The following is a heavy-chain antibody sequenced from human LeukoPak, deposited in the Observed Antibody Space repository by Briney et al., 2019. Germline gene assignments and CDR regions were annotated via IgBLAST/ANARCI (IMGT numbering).Heavy chain of an antibody. CDR1: GYTFTSYD. Sequence: ASVKVSCKASGYTFTSYDINWVRQATGQGLAWMGWMNPNSGNTGYAQKFQGRVTMTRNTSISTAYMELSSLRSEDTAVYYCARAYGEGYYYYGMDVWGQGTTVTVSS. CDR3: ARAYGEGYYYYGMDV. D-gene: IGHD4-17*01. CDR2: MNPNSGNT. V-gene: IGHV1-8*01. J-gene: IGHJ6*02.